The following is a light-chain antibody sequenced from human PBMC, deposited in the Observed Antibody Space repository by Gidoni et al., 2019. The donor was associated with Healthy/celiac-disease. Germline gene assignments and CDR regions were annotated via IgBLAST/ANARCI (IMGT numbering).Light chain of an antibody. CDR3: QQYYSTLYT. Sequence: ILITQSPVALAVSLGERATINCKSSRSVLYSSNNKNYLAWYQQKPGQPPKLLIYWASTRESGVPDRFSGSGSGTDFTLTISSLQAEDVAVYYCQQYYSTLYTFGQXTKLEIK. CDR1: RSVLYSSNNKNY. J-gene: IGKJ2*01. CDR2: WAS. V-gene: IGKV4-1*01.